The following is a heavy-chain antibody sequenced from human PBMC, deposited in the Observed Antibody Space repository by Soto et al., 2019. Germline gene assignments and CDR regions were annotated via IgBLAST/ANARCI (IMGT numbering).Heavy chain of an antibody. D-gene: IGHD4-17*01. J-gene: IGHJ4*02. CDR1: GGSFSGYY. V-gene: IGHV4-34*01. Sequence: PSETLSLTCAVYGGSFSGYYWSWIRQPPGKGLEWIGEIYYSGSTYYNPSLKSRVTISVDTSKNQFSLKLSSVTAADTAVYYCARYGDYRDNYFGYWGQGTLVTVSS. CDR3: ARYGDYRDNYFGY. CDR2: IYYSGST.